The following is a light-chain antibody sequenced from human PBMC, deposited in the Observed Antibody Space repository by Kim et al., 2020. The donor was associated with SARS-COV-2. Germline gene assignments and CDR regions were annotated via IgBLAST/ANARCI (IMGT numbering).Light chain of an antibody. CDR3: QQRGGWPRT. Sequence: EIVLTQSPATLSLSPGERATLSCRASQSISHYLAWYQQKPGQPPRLLIYDASNSATGIPARFSGSGSGTDFTLTISSLEPEDFAVYYCQQRGGWPRTFGQGTKVEIK. CDR2: DAS. CDR1: QSISHY. J-gene: IGKJ1*01. V-gene: IGKV3-11*01.